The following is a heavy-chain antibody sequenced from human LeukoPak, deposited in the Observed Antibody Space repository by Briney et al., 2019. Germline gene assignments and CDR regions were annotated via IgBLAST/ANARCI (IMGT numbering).Heavy chain of an antibody. Sequence: GASVKVSCKASGYTFTSYGISWVRQAPGQGLEWMGWISANNGNTNYAEKLQGRVTMTTDTSTRTVYMELRSLRSSDTAVYYCARGYYDGSGYYVYWGQGTLVTVSS. V-gene: IGHV1-18*01. CDR2: ISANNGNT. CDR1: GYTFTSYG. J-gene: IGHJ4*02. CDR3: ARGYYDGSGYYVY. D-gene: IGHD3-22*01.